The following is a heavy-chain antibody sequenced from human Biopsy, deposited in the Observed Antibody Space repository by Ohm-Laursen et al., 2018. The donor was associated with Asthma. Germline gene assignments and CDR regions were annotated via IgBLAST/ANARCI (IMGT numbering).Heavy chain of an antibody. V-gene: IGHV3-30*03. Sequence: SLRLSCSASGISFRTYGMHWVRQAPDKGLEWVALVSSDGHNKYYEQSVKGRFTISRDNSRNRLDLQINRLTVEDSAVYFCARQSGQDNGDSSAFDTWGQGTKVAVSS. J-gene: IGHJ3*02. CDR2: VSSDGHNK. CDR1: GISFRTYG. CDR3: ARQSGQDNGDSSAFDT. D-gene: IGHD3-22*01.